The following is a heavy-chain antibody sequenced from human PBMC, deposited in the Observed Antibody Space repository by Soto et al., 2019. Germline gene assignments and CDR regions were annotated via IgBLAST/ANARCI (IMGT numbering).Heavy chain of an antibody. CDR2: MFHSGST. Sequence: ETLSLTCTVSGYFISSGYYWGWIRQPPGKGLEWIGSMFHSGSTHYNPSLKSRVTMSVDTSKNQFSLRLGSVTASDTAVYYCARGHIVVVPTVGWFDPWGQGTLVTVS. J-gene: IGHJ5*02. CDR1: GYFISSGYY. D-gene: IGHD2-2*01. V-gene: IGHV4-38-2*02. CDR3: ARGHIVVVPTVGWFDP.